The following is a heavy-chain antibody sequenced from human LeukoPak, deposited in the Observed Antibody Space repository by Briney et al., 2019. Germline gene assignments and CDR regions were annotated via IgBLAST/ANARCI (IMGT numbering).Heavy chain of an antibody. CDR2: ISGRGEST. D-gene: IGHD3-16*01. V-gene: IGHV3-23*01. CDR3: AALGVGGY. J-gene: IGHJ4*02. Sequence: GGSLRLSCAASGFTFSSYVMSWVRQAPGKGLEWVSCISGRGESTHFADSAKGRFTISRDNSKNTLSLQMNSLRAEDTAVYYYAALGVGGYWGQGTLVTVSS. CDR1: GFTFSSYV.